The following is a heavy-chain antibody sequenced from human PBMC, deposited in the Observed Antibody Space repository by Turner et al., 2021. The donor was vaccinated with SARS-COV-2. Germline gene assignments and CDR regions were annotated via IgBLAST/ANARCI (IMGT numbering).Heavy chain of an antibody. J-gene: IGHJ6*02. CDR3: AGERIQLRSAGYGMDV. Sequence: LQLQESRPGLVKPSETLSLTCTVSGASISSSSYYWGWIRQSPGKGLEWIGSIYYSGSTYDNPSLKRRVTISVDTSKSQFSLKLGSVTAADTAVYYCAGERIQLRSAGYGMDVWGQGTTVTVS. CDR2: IYYSGST. V-gene: IGHV4-39*01. CDR1: GASISSSSYY. D-gene: IGHD5-18*01.